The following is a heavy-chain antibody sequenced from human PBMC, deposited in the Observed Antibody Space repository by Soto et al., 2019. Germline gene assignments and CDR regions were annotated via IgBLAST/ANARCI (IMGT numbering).Heavy chain of an antibody. CDR2: IKSKTDGGTT. CDR3: TTGRWVVPLDY. D-gene: IGHD6-19*01. CDR1: GFTFSNAW. Sequence: EVQLVESGGGLVKPGGSLRLSCAASGFTFSNAWMSWVRQAPGKGLEWVGRIKSKTDGGTTDYAAPVKGRFTISRDDSKSTLYLQMNSLKTEDTAVYYGTTGRWVVPLDYWGQGTLVTVSS. V-gene: IGHV3-15*01. J-gene: IGHJ4*02.